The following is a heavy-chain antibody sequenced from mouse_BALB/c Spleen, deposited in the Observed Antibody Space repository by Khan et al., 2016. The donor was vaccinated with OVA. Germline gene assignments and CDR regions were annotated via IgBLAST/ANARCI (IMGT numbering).Heavy chain of an antibody. CDR1: GYTFTDYI. J-gene: IGHJ3*01. Sequence: QVQLKQSGPELVKPGASLKVSCKASGYTFTDYIIGWVKQSTRQGLEWIGDIFPGSGTPYYNEKFKDKATLTADKSSNTAYMQLSSLTSEDSAVYFCARGGYSVFAYGGQGTLVTVAA. CDR3: ARGGYSVFAY. D-gene: IGHD2-14*01. V-gene: IGHV1-77*01. CDR2: IFPGSGTP.